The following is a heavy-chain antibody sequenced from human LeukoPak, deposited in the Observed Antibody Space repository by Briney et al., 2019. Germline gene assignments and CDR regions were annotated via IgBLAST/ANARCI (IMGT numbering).Heavy chain of an antibody. CDR2: IYYSGRT. Sequence: PSETLSLTCTVSGGSISSYYWSWIRQPPGKGLEWIGYIYYSGRTNYNPSLKSRVTISVDTSKNQFSLKLSSVTAADTAVYYCARGPIVVVVPAAIGDYFDYWGQGTLVTVSS. D-gene: IGHD2-2*02. CDR1: GGSISSYY. CDR3: ARGPIVVVVPAAIGDYFDY. V-gene: IGHV4-59*01. J-gene: IGHJ4*02.